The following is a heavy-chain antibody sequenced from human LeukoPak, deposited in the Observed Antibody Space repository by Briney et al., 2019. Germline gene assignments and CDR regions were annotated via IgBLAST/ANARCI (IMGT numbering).Heavy chain of an antibody. CDR3: ARGHSYEWLLGNAFDI. J-gene: IGHJ3*02. CDR2: IIPIFGTA. CDR1: GGTFSSYA. D-gene: IGHD3-3*01. Sequence: SVKVSCKASGGTFSSYAISWVRQAPGQGLEWMGGIIPIFGTANYAQKFQGRVTITADESTSTACMELSSLRSEDTAVYYCARGHSYEWLLGNAFDIWGQGTMVTVSS. V-gene: IGHV1-69*13.